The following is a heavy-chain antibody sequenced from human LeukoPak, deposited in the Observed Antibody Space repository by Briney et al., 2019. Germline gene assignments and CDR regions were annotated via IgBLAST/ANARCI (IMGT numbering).Heavy chain of an antibody. CDR2: IYPGDSDT. CDR3: ARGALGYCSSTSCYNFDY. V-gene: IGHV5-51*01. Sequence: GESLKISCKGSGYSFTSYWIGWVRQMPGKGLEWMGIIYPGDSDTRYSPSSQGQVTISADKSISTAYLQWSSLKASDTAMYYCARGALGYCSSTSCYNFDYWGQGTLVTVSS. J-gene: IGHJ4*02. CDR1: GYSFTSYW. D-gene: IGHD2-2*01.